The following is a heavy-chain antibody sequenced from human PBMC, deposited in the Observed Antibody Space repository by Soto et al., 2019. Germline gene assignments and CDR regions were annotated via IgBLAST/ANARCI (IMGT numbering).Heavy chain of an antibody. D-gene: IGHD6-13*01. CDR1: GFTFSSYS. Sequence: PGGSLRLSCXASGFTFSSYSMNWVRQAPGKGLEWVSSISSSSSYIYYADSVKGRFTISRDNAKNSLYLQMNSLRAEDTAVYYCARRAYSSSWYWFDPWGQGTLVTVSS. J-gene: IGHJ5*02. CDR3: ARRAYSSSWYWFDP. V-gene: IGHV3-21*01. CDR2: ISSSSSYI.